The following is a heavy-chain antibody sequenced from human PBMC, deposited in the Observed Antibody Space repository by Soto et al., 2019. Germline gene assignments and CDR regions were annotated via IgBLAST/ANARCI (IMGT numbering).Heavy chain of an antibody. V-gene: IGHV3-23*01. D-gene: IGHD1-26*01. J-gene: IGHJ4*02. Sequence: EVQLLESGGGLVQPGGSLRLSCAASGFTFSSYAMSWVRQAPGKGLEWVSVISGSGDSTYYADSVKGRFTISRDNSKNTLYLQMNSLRAEDTAVYYCASRGSGSYYDYWGQGTLVTVSS. CDR2: ISGSGDST. CDR3: ASRGSGSYYDY. CDR1: GFTFSSYA.